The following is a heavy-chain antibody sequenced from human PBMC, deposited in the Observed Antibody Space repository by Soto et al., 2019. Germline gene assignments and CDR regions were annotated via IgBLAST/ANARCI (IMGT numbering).Heavy chain of an antibody. CDR2: IGTAGDT. D-gene: IGHD4-17*01. V-gene: IGHV3-13*01. J-gene: IGHJ4*02. Sequence: EVQLVESGGGLVQPGGSLRLSCAASGFTFSSYDMHWVRQVTGKGLEWVSTIGTAGDTYYPGSVKGRFTISRENAKGSLYLQMNSLRVGDTAVYYCVRAAYGDYSFDSWGQGTLVTVSS. CDR3: VRAAYGDYSFDS. CDR1: GFTFSSYD.